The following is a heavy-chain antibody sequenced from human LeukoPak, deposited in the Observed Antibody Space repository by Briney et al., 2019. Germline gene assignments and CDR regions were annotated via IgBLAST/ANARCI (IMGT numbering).Heavy chain of an antibody. J-gene: IGHJ4*02. Sequence: GGSLRLSCAASGFTVSSNYMSWVRQAPGKGLEWVSVIYSGGSTYYADSVKGRFTISRDNSKNTLYLQMNSLRVEDTAVYYCASSRDSSGYYYWGQGTLVTVSS. V-gene: IGHV3-66*02. CDR2: IYSGGST. D-gene: IGHD3-22*01. CDR1: GFTVSSNY. CDR3: ASSRDSSGYYY.